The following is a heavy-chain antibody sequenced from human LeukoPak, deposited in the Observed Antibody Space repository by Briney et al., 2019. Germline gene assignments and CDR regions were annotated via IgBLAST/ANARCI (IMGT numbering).Heavy chain of an antibody. D-gene: IGHD6-19*01. Sequence: PGGSLRLSCAASGFTFDDYAMHWVRQAPGNGLEWVSGISWNSGSIGYADSVKGRFTISRDNAKNSLYLQMDSLRAEDMAVYYCAKGPIAVAGTYFDYWGQGTLVTVSS. CDR2: ISWNSGSI. V-gene: IGHV3-9*03. J-gene: IGHJ4*02. CDR3: AKGPIAVAGTYFDY. CDR1: GFTFDDYA.